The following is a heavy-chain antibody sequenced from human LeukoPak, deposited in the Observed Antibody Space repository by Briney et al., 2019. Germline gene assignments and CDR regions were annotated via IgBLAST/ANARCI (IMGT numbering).Heavy chain of an antibody. CDR1: GDSVSSNSAA. J-gene: IGHJ5*02. Sequence: SQTLSLTCAISGDSVSSNSAAWNWIRQSPSRGLEWLGRTYYRSKWYNDYAVSVKSRITINPDTSKNQFSLQLNSVTPEDTAVYYCARDSIYCTNGVCFRKGFDPWGQGTLVTVSS. CDR3: ARDSIYCTNGVCFRKGFDP. V-gene: IGHV6-1*01. CDR2: TYYRSKWYN. D-gene: IGHD2-8*01.